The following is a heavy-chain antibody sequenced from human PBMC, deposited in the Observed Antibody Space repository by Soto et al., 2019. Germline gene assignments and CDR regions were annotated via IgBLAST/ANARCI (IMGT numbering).Heavy chain of an antibody. D-gene: IGHD3-22*01. Sequence: SVKVSCKASGYTFTSYAISWVRQAPGQGLEWMGRIIPILGIANYAQKFQGRVTITADKSTSTAYMELSSLRSEDTAVYYCAENYYDSSGYRYYFDYWGQGTLVTVSS. CDR2: IIPILGIA. V-gene: IGHV1-69*04. J-gene: IGHJ4*02. CDR1: GYTFTSYA. CDR3: AENYYDSSGYRYYFDY.